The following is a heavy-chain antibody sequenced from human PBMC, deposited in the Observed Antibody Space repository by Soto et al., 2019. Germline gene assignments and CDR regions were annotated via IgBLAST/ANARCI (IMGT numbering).Heavy chain of an antibody. Sequence: EVQLVQSGAEVKKPGESLRISCNVSGYTFTNNYITWVRQKLGRGLEGMGRINPRDSDTDYSPSFQGHVTISVDKSISTVYLQWSSVDASDTAMYYCVRGHGWVDYWGQGTLVTVSS. V-gene: IGHV5-10-1*03. J-gene: IGHJ4*02. CDR1: GYTFTNNY. D-gene: IGHD6-19*01. CDR2: INPRDSDT. CDR3: VRGHGWVDY.